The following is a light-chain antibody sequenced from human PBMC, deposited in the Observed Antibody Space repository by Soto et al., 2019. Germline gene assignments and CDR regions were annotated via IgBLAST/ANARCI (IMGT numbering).Light chain of an antibody. J-gene: IGLJ2*01. V-gene: IGLV1-40*01. Sequence: QSVLTQPPSVSGAPGQRVTISCTGSSPNIGPGYDVHWYQHLPGTAPKVLIYGNSNRPSGVPDRFSGSKSGTSASLAITGLQAEDEADYYCQSYDSSLSAVVFGGGTKLTVL. CDR1: SPNIGPGYD. CDR2: GNS. CDR3: QSYDSSLSAVV.